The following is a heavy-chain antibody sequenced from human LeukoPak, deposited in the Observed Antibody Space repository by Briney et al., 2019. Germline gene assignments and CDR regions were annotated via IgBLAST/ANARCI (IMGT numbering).Heavy chain of an antibody. CDR1: GFTFSSYG. J-gene: IGHJ6*02. D-gene: IGHD2-2*01. Sequence: GGSLRLSCAASGFTFSSYGMHWVRQAPGKGLEWVAFIRYDGSNKYYADSVKGRFTISRDNSKNTLYLQMNSLRAEDTAVYYCARGMSTYRGYYYGMDVWGQGTTVTVSS. CDR3: ARGMSTYRGYYYGMDV. V-gene: IGHV3-30*02. CDR2: IRYDGSNK.